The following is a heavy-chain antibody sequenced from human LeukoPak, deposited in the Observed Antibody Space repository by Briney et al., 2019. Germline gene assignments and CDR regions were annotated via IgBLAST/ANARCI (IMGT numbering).Heavy chain of an antibody. CDR2: ISYDGSNK. Sequence: QSGGSLRLSCAASGFTFSSYGMHWVRQAPGKGLEWVAVISYDGSNKYYADSVKGRFTISRDNSKNTLYLQMNSLRAEDTAVYYCAKARPRVSFDYWGQGTLVTVSS. CDR3: AKARPRVSFDY. CDR1: GFTFSSYG. D-gene: IGHD5/OR15-5a*01. V-gene: IGHV3-30*18. J-gene: IGHJ4*02.